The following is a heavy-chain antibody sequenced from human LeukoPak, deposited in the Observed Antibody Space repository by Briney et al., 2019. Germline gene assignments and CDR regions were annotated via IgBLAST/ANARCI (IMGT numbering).Heavy chain of an antibody. D-gene: IGHD3-16*01. Sequence: PGGSLRLSCVASGFTFSSYAMSWVRQAPGKGLEWVSAISGSGGSTYYADSVKGRFTISRDNSKNTLYLQMNSLRAEDTAVYYCAKGSPYRLYYYYGMDVWGQGTTVTVS. V-gene: IGHV3-23*01. CDR3: AKGSPYRLYYYYGMDV. J-gene: IGHJ6*02. CDR2: ISGSGGST. CDR1: GFTFSSYA.